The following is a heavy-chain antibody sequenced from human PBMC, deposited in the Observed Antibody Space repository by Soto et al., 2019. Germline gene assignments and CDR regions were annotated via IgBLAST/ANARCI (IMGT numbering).Heavy chain of an antibody. CDR2: ISYDGSNK. CDR1: GFIFSTYG. D-gene: IGHD3-10*01. CDR3: AKDGKVSGSGTNHIDY. Sequence: QVKLVESGGGVVQPGRSLRLSCAASGFIFSTYGMHWVRQAPGKGLEWVAVISYDGSNKYYADSVKGRFTISRDKSQNTVYLQMNSLRGEDTPVYYCAKDGKVSGSGTNHIDYWGQGTLVTVSS. J-gene: IGHJ4*02. V-gene: IGHV3-30*18.